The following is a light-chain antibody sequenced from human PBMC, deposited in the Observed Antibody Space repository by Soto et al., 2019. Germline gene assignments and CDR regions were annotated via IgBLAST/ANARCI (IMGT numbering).Light chain of an antibody. J-gene: IGLJ2*01. V-gene: IGLV2-8*01. Sequence: QSVLTQPPFASGSPGQSVTISCTGTSGDVGGYNYVSWFQQHPGKAPKLMIFEVNKRPSGVPDRFSGSKSGNTASLTVSGLQAEDEGDYYCCSYAGDYKVFGGGTQLTVL. CDR1: SGDVGGYNY. CDR2: EVN. CDR3: CSYAGDYKV.